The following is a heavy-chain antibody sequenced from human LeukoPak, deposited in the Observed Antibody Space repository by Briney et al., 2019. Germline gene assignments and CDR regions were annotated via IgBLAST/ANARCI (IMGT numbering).Heavy chain of an antibody. CDR1: GFTFSGSA. V-gene: IGHV3-73*01. J-gene: IGHJ4*02. CDR3: TRLSFGYSYGDPIDY. D-gene: IGHD5-18*01. Sequence: PGGSLRLSCAASGFTFSGSAMHWVRQASGKGLEWVGRIRSKANSYATAYAASVKGRFTISRDDSKNTVYLQMSSLKTEDTAVYYCTRLSFGYSYGDPIDYWGQGTLVTVSS. CDR2: IRSKANSYAT.